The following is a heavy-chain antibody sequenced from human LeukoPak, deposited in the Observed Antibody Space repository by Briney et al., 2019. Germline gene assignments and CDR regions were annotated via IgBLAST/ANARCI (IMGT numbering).Heavy chain of an antibody. J-gene: IGHJ4*02. Sequence: SETLSLTCTVSGGSISSGGYYWSWIRQHPGKGLEWIGYIYYSGSTYYHPSLKSRVTISVDTSKNQFSLKLSSVTAADTAVYYCARVPRGIVGFDYWGQGTLVTASS. V-gene: IGHV4-31*03. CDR1: GGSISSGGYY. CDR2: IYYSGST. CDR3: ARVPRGIVGFDY. D-gene: IGHD1-26*01.